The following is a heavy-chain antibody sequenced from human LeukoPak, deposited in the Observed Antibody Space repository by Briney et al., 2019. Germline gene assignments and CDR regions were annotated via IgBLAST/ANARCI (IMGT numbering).Heavy chain of an antibody. CDR3: ARAGITMVRGVIIRKGNWFDP. D-gene: IGHD3-10*01. J-gene: IGHJ5*02. CDR1: GFTFSSYG. Sequence: GGSLRLSCAASGFTFSSYGMHWVRQAPGKGLEWVSSISSSSSYIYYADSVKGRFTISRDNAKNSLYLQMNSLRAEGTAVYYCARAGITMVRGVIIRKGNWFDPWGQGTLVTVSS. CDR2: ISSSSSYI. V-gene: IGHV3-21*01.